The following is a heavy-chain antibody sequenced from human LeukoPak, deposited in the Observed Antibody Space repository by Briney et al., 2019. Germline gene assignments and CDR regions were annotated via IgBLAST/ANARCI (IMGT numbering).Heavy chain of an antibody. CDR1: GFTFSSYA. V-gene: IGHV3-23*01. Sequence: GGSLRLSCAASGFTFSSYAMSWVRQAPGKGLEWVSAISGSGGSTYYADSVKGRFTNSRDNSKNTLYLQMNSLRAEDTAVYYCAKGRYFDWLDYYGMDVWGQGTTVTVSS. CDR2: ISGSGGST. J-gene: IGHJ6*02. D-gene: IGHD3-9*01. CDR3: AKGRYFDWLDYYGMDV.